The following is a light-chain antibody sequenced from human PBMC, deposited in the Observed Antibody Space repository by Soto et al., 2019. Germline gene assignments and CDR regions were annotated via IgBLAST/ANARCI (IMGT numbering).Light chain of an antibody. J-gene: IGKJ2*01. CDR3: QQSYSTPYT. V-gene: IGKV1-39*01. CDR2: AAS. Sequence: DIQMTQSPSSLSASVGERVTITCRASQSISSYLAWYQQKPGKAPKLLIYAASSLPSGVPSRFSGSGSGTDFTLTISSLQPEDFAIYYCQQSYSTPYTFGQGTKLEIK. CDR1: QSISSY.